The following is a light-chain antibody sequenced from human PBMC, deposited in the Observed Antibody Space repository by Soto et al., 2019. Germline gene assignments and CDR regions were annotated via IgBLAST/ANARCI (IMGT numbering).Light chain of an antibody. CDR1: QSISRG. CDR2: DSS. Sequence: EIVMTQSPATLSVSPGERAILSCRASQSISRGVAWYQQKPGQAPTLLIHDSSTRATGIPARFSGSGSGTEFTLTISSLQSEDFAVYYCQQYDNWPPITFGQGTRLEIK. J-gene: IGKJ5*01. CDR3: QQYDNWPPIT. V-gene: IGKV3-15*01.